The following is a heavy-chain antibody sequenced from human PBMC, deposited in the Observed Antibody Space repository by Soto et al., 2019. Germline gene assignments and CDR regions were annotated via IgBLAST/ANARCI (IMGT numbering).Heavy chain of an antibody. D-gene: IGHD4-17*01. CDR2: IHYSGST. CDR1: GGSISGSY. Sequence: PSETLSLTCTVSGGSISGSYWSWIRQTPGKVLEWIGYIHYSGSTNYNPSLKSRVTMSVDSAKNQFSLELNSDDTAVYYCARDPDYGDYWGYFFDSWGQGTPVTVSS. J-gene: IGHJ4*02. CDR3: ARDPDYGDYWGYFFDS. V-gene: IGHV4-59*01.